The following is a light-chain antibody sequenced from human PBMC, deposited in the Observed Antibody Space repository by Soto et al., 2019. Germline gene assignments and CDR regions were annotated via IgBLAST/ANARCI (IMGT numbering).Light chain of an antibody. CDR1: QTISTW. J-gene: IGKJ1*01. Sequence: ITVTHSPPTLSASTKAGMRIXWRAIQTISTWMAWYQQKPGKAPKLLVYDASTLQSGVASRFSGSGSGTEFTLIISGLQPDDSATYYCQQYTNTNNPWMFGQGTKVDIK. CDR3: QQYTNTNNPWM. V-gene: IGKV1-5*01. CDR2: DAS.